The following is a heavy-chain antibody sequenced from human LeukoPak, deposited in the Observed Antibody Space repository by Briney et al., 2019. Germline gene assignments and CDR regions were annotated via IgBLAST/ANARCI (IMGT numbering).Heavy chain of an antibody. CDR2: ISAYNGNT. CDR3: ATTGGDIYYYYMDV. J-gene: IGHJ6*03. Sequence: VASVKVSCKASGYTFTSYGISWVRQAPGQGLEWMGWISAYNGNTNYAQKFQDRVTITADESTSTTYMELSSLKSEDTAVYYCATTGGDIYYYYMDVWGKGTTVTISS. D-gene: IGHD3-16*01. CDR1: GYTFTSYG. V-gene: IGHV1-18*01.